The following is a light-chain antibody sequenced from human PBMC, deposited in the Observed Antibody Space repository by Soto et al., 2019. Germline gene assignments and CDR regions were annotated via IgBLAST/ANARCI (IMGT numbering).Light chain of an antibody. CDR2: DAS. Sequence: EIVMTQSPATLSVSPGDRATLSCRASQSVSSNLAWYQQKPGQGPRLLTYDASTRATGIPARFSGSGSGTDFTLTISSLQSEDFAIYYCQQYSNWRTFGQGTKVDIK. V-gene: IGKV3-15*01. J-gene: IGKJ2*01. CDR1: QSVSSN. CDR3: QQYSNWRT.